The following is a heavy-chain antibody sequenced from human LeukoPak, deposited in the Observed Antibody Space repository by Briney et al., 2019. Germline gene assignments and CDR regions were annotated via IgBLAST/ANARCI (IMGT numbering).Heavy chain of an antibody. Sequence: SETLSLTCTVSGGSISSYYWSWIRQPPGEGLEWIGYIYYSGSTNYNPSLKSRVTISVDTSKNQFSLKLSSVTAADTAVYYCARDRGYSSSWDKGLDYWGQGTLVTVSS. CDR2: IYYSGST. CDR1: GGSISSYY. V-gene: IGHV4-59*01. D-gene: IGHD6-13*01. J-gene: IGHJ4*02. CDR3: ARDRGYSSSWDKGLDY.